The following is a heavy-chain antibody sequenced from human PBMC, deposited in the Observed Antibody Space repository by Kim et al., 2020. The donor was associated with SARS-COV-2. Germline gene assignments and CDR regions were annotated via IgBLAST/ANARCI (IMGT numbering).Heavy chain of an antibody. CDR3: ARDRTHIAAAYYAVDV. Sequence: ASVKVSCKASGYIFTKYHMHWVRQAPGQGLQWMGMINPISGSTTYAQKFQGRVTMTRDTSTTTVYMALSSLRSEDTAVYYCARDRTHIAAAYYAVDVWGQ. CDR1: GYIFTKYH. CDR2: INPISGST. J-gene: IGHJ6*02. V-gene: IGHV1-46*01. D-gene: IGHD6-25*01.